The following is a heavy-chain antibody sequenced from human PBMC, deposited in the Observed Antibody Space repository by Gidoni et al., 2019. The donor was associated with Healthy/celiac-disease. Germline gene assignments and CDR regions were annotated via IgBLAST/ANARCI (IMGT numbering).Heavy chain of an antibody. D-gene: IGHD4-4*01. CDR2: FYSSGSN. J-gene: IGHJ4*02. CDR1: GGSISSSSYY. V-gene: IGHV4-39*07. Sequence: QLQLQESGPGLVKPSETLSLTCTVSGGSISSSSYYWGWIRQPPGKGLEWIGGFYSSGSNYYKPALKRRVNISRDTAKNQVCLKLGSGTAAEHGGLYCARVADYSIYFDYWGQGTLVTVSS. CDR3: ARVADYSIYFDY.